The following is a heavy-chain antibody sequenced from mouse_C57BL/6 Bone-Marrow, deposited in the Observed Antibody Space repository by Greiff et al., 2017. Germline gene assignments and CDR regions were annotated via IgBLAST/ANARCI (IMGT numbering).Heavy chain of an antibody. J-gene: IGHJ3*01. Sequence: QVQLKESGPELVKPGASVKISCKASGYAFSSSWMNWVKQRPGKGLEWIGRIYPGDGDTNSNGKFKGKATLTADKSSSTAYMQLSSLTSEDSAVDFCGRMSPWFAYWGQGTLVTVSA. V-gene: IGHV1-82*01. CDR2: IYPGDGDT. CDR1: GYAFSSSW. CDR3: GRMSPWFAY.